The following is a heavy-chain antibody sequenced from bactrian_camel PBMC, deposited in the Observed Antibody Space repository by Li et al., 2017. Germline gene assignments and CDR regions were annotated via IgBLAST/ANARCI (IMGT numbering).Heavy chain of an antibody. CDR1: DSFYKSAA. Sequence: HVQLVESGGGTVQAGGTLKLSCVVSDSFYKSAALAWFRQAPGKGYEGVASRGPDSRIIYARSVKDRFIISKDDGTNTLYLQMNSLKVEDTANYFCAARLYGPCGFNKPGALTDGGSWYDTWGQGTQVTVS. CDR3: AARLYGPCGFNKPGALTDGGSWYDT. J-gene: IGHJ6*01. D-gene: IGHD6*01. CDR2: RGPDSRI. V-gene: IGHV3S53*01.